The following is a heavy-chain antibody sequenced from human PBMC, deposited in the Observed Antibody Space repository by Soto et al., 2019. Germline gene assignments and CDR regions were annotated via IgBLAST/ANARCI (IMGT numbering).Heavy chain of an antibody. CDR3: ARAEKGGGPYYSYYYMDV. V-gene: IGHV4-59*01. CDR2: IYYSGST. Sequence: PSETLSLTCTVSGGSISSYYWSWVRQPPGKGLEWIGYIYYSGSTNYNPSLKSRVTISVDTSKNQFSLKLSSVTAADTAVYYCARAEKGGGPYYSYYYMDVWGKGTSVTVSS. CDR1: GGSISSYY. J-gene: IGHJ6*03. D-gene: IGHD2-15*01.